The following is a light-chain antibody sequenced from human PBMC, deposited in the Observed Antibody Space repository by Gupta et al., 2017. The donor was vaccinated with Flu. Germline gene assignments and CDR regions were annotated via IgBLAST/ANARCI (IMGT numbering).Light chain of an antibody. Sequence: PSSLSASVGDRVTITCRASQSISNWLAWYQQKPGKAPKVLIYKASSLESGVPSRFSGSGSGTEFTLTISSLQPDDFAAYYCQQYDTYPYTFGQWTKLEI. V-gene: IGKV1-5*03. CDR1: QSISNW. CDR2: KAS. CDR3: QQYDTYPYT. J-gene: IGKJ2*01.